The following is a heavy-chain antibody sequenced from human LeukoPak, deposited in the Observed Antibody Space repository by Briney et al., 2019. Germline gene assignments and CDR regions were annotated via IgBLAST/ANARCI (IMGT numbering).Heavy chain of an antibody. CDR3: ARYYYDSSGYYYDY. D-gene: IGHD3-22*01. Sequence: PGGSLRLSCAASGFTFSSYAMHWVRQAPGKGLEYVSAISSNGGSTYYANSVKGRFTISRDNSKNTLYLQMGSLRAEDMAVDYCARYYYDSSGYYYDYWGQGTLFTVSS. CDR2: ISSNGGST. J-gene: IGHJ4*02. V-gene: IGHV3-64*01. CDR1: GFTFSSYA.